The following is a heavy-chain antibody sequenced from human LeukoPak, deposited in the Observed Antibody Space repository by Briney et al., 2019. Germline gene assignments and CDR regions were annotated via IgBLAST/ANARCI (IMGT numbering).Heavy chain of an antibody. J-gene: IGHJ4*02. D-gene: IGHD2-15*01. CDR3: AKEMVVAAALDY. CDR2: ISGSGGST. CDR1: GFTFSSYG. V-gene: IGHV3-23*01. Sequence: GGSLRLSCAASGFTFSSYGMSWVRQAPGKGLEWVSAISGSGGSTYYADSVKGRFTIPRDNSKNSLYLQMNSLRTEDTALYYCAKEMVVAAALDYWGQGTRVTVSS.